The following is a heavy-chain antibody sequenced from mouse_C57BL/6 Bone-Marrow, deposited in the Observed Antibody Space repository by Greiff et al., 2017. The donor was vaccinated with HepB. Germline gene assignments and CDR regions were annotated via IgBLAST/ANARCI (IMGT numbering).Heavy chain of an antibody. CDR2: IWGVGST. CDR1: GFSFTCYG. V-gene: IGHV2-6*01. Sequence: VMLVESGPGLVAPSQCLSIPCTVSGFSFTCYGVDCVRPSPGKGLEWLGVIWGVGSTNYNSALKSRLSISKDNSKSQVFLKMNSLKTDDTAMYYCASEGVKGDAMDYWGQGTSVTVSS. D-gene: IGHD1-3*01. CDR3: ASEGVKGDAMDY. J-gene: IGHJ4*01.